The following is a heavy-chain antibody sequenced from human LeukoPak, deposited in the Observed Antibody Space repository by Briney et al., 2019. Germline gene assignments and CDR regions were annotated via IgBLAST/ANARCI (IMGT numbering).Heavy chain of an antibody. V-gene: IGHV3-11*01. CDR3: ARNSGWDSDY. Sequence: NPSETLSLTCTVSGGSISSTTYYWGWIRQPPGKGLEWVSYISSSGSTICYADSVKGRFTISRDNAKNSLYLQMNSLRAEDTAVYYCARNSGWDSDYWGQGTLVTVSS. D-gene: IGHD1-26*01. CDR1: GGSISSTTYY. CDR2: ISSSGSTI. J-gene: IGHJ4*02.